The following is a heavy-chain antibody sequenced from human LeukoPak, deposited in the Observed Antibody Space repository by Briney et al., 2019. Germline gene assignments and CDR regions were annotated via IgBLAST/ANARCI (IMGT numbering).Heavy chain of an antibody. CDR1: GGSISSSPYY. Sequence: KTSETLSLTCTVSGGSISSSPYYWGWIRQPPGKGLEWIGSIYYSGSTYYNPSLKSRVTISVDTSKNQFSLKLSSVTAADTAVYYCARAVAEIYYYYYYYMDVWGKGTTVTISS. V-gene: IGHV4-39*01. CDR2: IYYSGST. CDR3: ARAVAEIYYYYYYYMDV. D-gene: IGHD6-19*01. J-gene: IGHJ6*03.